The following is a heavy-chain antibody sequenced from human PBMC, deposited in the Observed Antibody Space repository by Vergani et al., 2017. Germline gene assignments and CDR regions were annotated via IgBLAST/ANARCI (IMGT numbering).Heavy chain of an antibody. Sequence: VQLVESGGGVVQPGGSLRLSCAASGFTFSSYSMNWVRQAPGKGLEWVSYISSSSSTIYYADSVKGRFTISRDNAKNSLYLQMNSLRAEDTAVYYCARGCSSVGATNFCYYYGMDVWGQGTTVTVSS. CDR1: GFTFSSYS. V-gene: IGHV3-48*04. CDR3: ARGCSSVGATNFCYYYGMDV. CDR2: ISSSSSTI. D-gene: IGHD1-26*01. J-gene: IGHJ6*02.